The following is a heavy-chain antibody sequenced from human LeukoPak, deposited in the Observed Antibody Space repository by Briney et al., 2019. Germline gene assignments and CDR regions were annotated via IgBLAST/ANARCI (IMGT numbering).Heavy chain of an antibody. D-gene: IGHD3-3*01. CDR1: GFTFSSYA. J-gene: IGHJ5*02. CDR2: LSGSGDST. Sequence: GGSLRLSCAGSGFTFSSYAMSRVRQAPGKGLEWVSALSGSGDSTYYADSVKGRFTISRDNSKSTLYLQMNSLRAEDTAVYYCAKDSSNVLRFLNWFDPWGQGTLVTVSS. CDR3: AKDSSNVLRFLNWFDP. V-gene: IGHV3-23*01.